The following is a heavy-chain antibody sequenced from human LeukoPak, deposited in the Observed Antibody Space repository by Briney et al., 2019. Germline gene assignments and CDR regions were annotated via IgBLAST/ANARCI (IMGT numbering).Heavy chain of an antibody. Sequence: GGSLRLSCAASGFTFSSYGMHWVRQAPGKGLEWVAVISYDGSNKYYADSVKGRFTISRDNAKNSLYLQMNSLRAEDTAVYYCARGEGNFDYWGQGTLVTVSS. CDR1: GFTFSSYG. V-gene: IGHV3-30*03. CDR2: ISYDGSNK. CDR3: ARGEGNFDY. J-gene: IGHJ4*02.